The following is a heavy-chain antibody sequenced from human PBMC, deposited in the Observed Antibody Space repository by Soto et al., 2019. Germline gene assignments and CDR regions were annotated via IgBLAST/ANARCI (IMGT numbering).Heavy chain of an antibody. CDR3: ARDLWGYCGTDCYPLDV. D-gene: IGHD2-21*02. V-gene: IGHV4-59*01. CDR2: MYKTGST. CDR1: GGSISGYS. J-gene: IGHJ6*02. Sequence: SETLSLTCTVSGGSISGYSWSWIRQPPGKGLEWIGYMYKTGSTVYNPSFKSRVTISVDTSKNQFSRKLNSVTAADTAVYYCARDLWGYCGTDCYPLDVWGQGTTVTVSS.